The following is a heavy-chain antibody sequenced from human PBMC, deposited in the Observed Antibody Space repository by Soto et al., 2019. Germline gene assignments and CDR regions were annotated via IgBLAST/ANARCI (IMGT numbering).Heavy chain of an antibody. Sequence: QVQLVQSGAEVKKPGSSVRVSCKASGGVFRNYAINWVRQAPGQGLEWMGGIIPVFGTADYPQKFQGRVTITADESTTTAYMELTSMITEDTAVYFCARDRWGSYSFDSWGQGTLVTVAS. D-gene: IGHD1-26*01. CDR1: GGVFRNYA. CDR3: ARDRWGSYSFDS. V-gene: IGHV1-69*01. J-gene: IGHJ5*01. CDR2: IIPVFGTA.